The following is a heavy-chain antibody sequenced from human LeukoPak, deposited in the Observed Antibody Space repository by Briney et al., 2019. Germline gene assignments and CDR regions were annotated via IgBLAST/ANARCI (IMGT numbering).Heavy chain of an antibody. Sequence: SETLSLTCTVSGYSISSGYYWGWIRQPPGKGLEWIGSIYHSGSTYYNPSLKSRVTISVDTSKNQFSLKLSSVSAADTAVYYCARDEGDGYSNDAFDIWGQGTMVSVSS. CDR2: IYHSGST. CDR1: GYSISSGYY. J-gene: IGHJ3*02. D-gene: IGHD5-24*01. CDR3: ARDEGDGYSNDAFDI. V-gene: IGHV4-38-2*02.